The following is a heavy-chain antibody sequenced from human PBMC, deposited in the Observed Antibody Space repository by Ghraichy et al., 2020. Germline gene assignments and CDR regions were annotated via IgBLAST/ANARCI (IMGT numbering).Heavy chain of an antibody. CDR1: GYTFTSYG. D-gene: IGHD3-10*01. V-gene: IGHV1-18*01. J-gene: IGHJ6*02. CDR2: ISAYNGNT. Sequence: ASVKVSCKASGYTFTSYGISWVRQAPGQGLEWMGWISAYNGNTNYAQKLQGRVTMTTDTSTSTAYMELRSLRSDDTAVYYCARDLLLAVPYGMDVWGQGTTVTVSS. CDR3: ARDLLLAVPYGMDV.